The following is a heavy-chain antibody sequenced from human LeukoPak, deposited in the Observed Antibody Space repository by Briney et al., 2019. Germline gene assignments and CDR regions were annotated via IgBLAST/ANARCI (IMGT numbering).Heavy chain of an antibody. D-gene: IGHD6-13*01. CDR1: GGSFSGYY. CDR3: ASSTGTAAGTASTWFDP. Sequence: SETLSLTCAVYGGSFSGYYWSWIRQPPGKGLEWIGEINHSGSTNYNPSLKSRVTISVDTSKNQFSLKLSSVTAADTAVYYCASSTGTAAGTASTWFDPWGQGTRVTVSS. J-gene: IGHJ5*02. V-gene: IGHV4-34*01. CDR2: INHSGST.